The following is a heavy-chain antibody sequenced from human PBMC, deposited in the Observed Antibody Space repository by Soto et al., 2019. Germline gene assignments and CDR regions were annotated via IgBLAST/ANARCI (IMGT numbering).Heavy chain of an antibody. D-gene: IGHD2-15*01. CDR3: ASTIVVVVAAKNYYYGMDV. CDR2: IIPIFGTA. CDR1: GGTFSSYA. Sequence: QVQLVQSGAEVQKPGSSVKVSCKASGGTFSSYAISWVRQAPGQGLEWMGGIIPIFGTANYAQKFQGRVTITADESTSTAYMELSSLRSEDTAVYYCASTIVVVVAAKNYYYGMDVWGQGTTVTVSS. V-gene: IGHV1-69*01. J-gene: IGHJ6*02.